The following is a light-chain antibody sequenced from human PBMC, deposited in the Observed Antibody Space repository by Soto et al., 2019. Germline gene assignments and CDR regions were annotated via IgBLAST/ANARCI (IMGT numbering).Light chain of an antibody. Sequence: DIQMTQSPSSLSASVGDTVTITCRASQGISNYLAWYQQKPGQVPNLLIYAASTVQSGVPSRFSGSGSGTAFTLTISSRRPEDVATYYCQKYNNAPRTFGQGTKVDI. CDR1: QGISNY. CDR2: AAS. CDR3: QKYNNAPRT. J-gene: IGKJ1*01. V-gene: IGKV1-27*01.